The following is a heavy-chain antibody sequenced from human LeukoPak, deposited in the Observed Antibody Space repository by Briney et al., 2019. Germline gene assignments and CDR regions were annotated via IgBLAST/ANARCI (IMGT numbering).Heavy chain of an antibody. CDR3: ARWSTEGYYFDY. V-gene: IGHV1-2*02. J-gene: IGHJ4*02. CDR1: GYTFTGYY. CDR2: INPNSGGT. Sequence: GASVKVSCKASGYTFTGYYMHWVRQAPGQGLEWMGWINPNSGGTNYAQKFQGRVTMTRDTSISTAYMELSRLRSEDTAVYYCARWSTEGYYFDYWGQGTLVTVSS.